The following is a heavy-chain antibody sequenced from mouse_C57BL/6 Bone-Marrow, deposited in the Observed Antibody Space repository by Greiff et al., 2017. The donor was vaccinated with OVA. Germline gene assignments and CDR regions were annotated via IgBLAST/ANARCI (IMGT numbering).Heavy chain of an antibody. CDR3: ERYYYGSSPYWYFDV. CDR2: IRNKANGYTT. CDR1: GFTFTDYY. V-gene: IGHV7-3*01. D-gene: IGHD1-1*01. Sequence: EVQGVESGGGLVQPGGSLSLSCAASGFTFTDYYMSWVRQPPGKALEWLGFIRNKANGYTTEYSASVKGRFTISRDNSQSILYLQMNALRAEDSATYYCERYYYGSSPYWYFDVWGTGTTVTVSS. J-gene: IGHJ1*03.